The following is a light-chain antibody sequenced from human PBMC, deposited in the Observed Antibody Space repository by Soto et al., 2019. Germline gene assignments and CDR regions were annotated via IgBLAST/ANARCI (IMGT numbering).Light chain of an antibody. J-gene: IGKJ4*01. CDR2: DAS. CDR1: PSVSNS. CDR3: QQRNQWPPVT. Sequence: ESVLTQSPATLSLSPGERATLSCRASPSVSNSLAWYQHKPGQAPRLLIYDASNRATGVPTRFSGSGSGTEFTLTISSLEAEDFAVYYCQQRNQWPPVTFGGGTRVEIK. V-gene: IGKV3-11*01.